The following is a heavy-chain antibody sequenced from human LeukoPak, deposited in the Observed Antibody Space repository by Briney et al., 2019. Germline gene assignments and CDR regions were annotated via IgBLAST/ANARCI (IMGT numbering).Heavy chain of an antibody. V-gene: IGHV3-48*01. D-gene: IGHD5-12*01. CDR3: LGGSDYVKY. CDR2: ISSSSSSI. CDR1: GFTFSSCN. Sequence: GGSLRLSCAGSGFTFSSCNINWVRQAPGKGLEWLSYISSSSSSIYYAESVKGRFTISRDNAKNLLYLQMNSLRAEDTAVYYCLGGSDYVKYWGQGTLVTVSS. J-gene: IGHJ4*02.